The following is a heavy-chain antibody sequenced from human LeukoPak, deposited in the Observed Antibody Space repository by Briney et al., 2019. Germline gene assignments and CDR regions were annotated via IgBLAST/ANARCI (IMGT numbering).Heavy chain of an antibody. D-gene: IGHD4-23*01. Sequence: PSETPSLTCTVSGGSISSSSYYWGWIRQAPGKGLELIGSVYYTGHTYYNSSLEGRVTIAVDTSRNQFSLKLSSVTAADTAIYYCVRRAGGNLVDCWGQGTLVTVSS. CDR1: GGSISSSSYY. V-gene: IGHV4-39*01. J-gene: IGHJ4*02. CDR2: VYYTGHT. CDR3: VRRAGGNLVDC.